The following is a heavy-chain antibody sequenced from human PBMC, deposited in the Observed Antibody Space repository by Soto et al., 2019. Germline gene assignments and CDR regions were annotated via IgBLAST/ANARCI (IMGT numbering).Heavy chain of an antibody. V-gene: IGHV1-18*04. CDR3: ARKSDYDKPGGFDP. Sequence: GASVKVSCKASGYTFTSYGISWVRQAPGQGLEWMGWISAYNGNTNYAQKLQGRVTMTTDTSTSTAYMELRSLRSDDTAVYYCARKSDYDKPGGFDPWGQGTLVTVSS. CDR1: GYTFTSYG. D-gene: IGHD3-22*01. J-gene: IGHJ5*02. CDR2: ISAYNGNT.